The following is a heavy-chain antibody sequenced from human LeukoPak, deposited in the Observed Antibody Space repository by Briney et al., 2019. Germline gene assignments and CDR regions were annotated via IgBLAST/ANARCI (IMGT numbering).Heavy chain of an antibody. Sequence: SETLSLTCAVYGGSFSGYYWSWIRQPPGKGLEWIGEINPSGSTNYNPSLKSRVTISVDTSKNQFSLKLSSVTAADTAVYYCARGPLIYYDSSGYYYYWGQGTLVTVSS. V-gene: IGHV4-34*01. J-gene: IGHJ4*02. D-gene: IGHD3-22*01. CDR1: GGSFSGYY. CDR2: INPSGST. CDR3: ARGPLIYYDSSGYYYY.